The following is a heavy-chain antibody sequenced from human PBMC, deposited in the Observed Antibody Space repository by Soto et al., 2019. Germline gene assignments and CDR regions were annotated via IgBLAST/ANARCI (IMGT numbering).Heavy chain of an antibody. CDR2: ISAYNGNT. CDR3: ARDGYYDSSGYYYAWGDAFDI. CDR1: GYTFTSYG. V-gene: IGHV1-18*01. Sequence: ASVKVSCRASGYTFTSYGISWVRQAPGQGLEWMGWISAYNGNTNYAQKLQGRVTMTTDTSTSTAYMELRSLRSDDTAVYYCARDGYYDSSGYYYAWGDAFDIWGQGTMVTVS. D-gene: IGHD3-22*01. J-gene: IGHJ3*02.